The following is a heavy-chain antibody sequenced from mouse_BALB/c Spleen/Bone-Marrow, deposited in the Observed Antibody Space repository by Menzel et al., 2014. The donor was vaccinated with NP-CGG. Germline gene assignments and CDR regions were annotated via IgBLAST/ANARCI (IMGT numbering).Heavy chain of an antibody. J-gene: IGHJ2*01. CDR3: ARGDY. CDR2: ISSGSSSI. V-gene: IGHV5-17*02. Sequence: EVHLVESGGGLVQPGGSRKLSCAASGFTFSRFGMHWVRQAPEKGLEWVAYISSGSSSIYYSDTVRGRFTISRDNPMDTLFLQMTSLRSEDTAMHYCARGDYWGQGTILTVSS. CDR1: GFTFSRFG.